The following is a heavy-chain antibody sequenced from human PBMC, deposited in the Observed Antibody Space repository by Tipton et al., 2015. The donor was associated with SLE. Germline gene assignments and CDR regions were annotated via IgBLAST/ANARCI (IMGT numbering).Heavy chain of an antibody. D-gene: IGHD5-24*01. V-gene: IGHV4-59*12. CDR1: GGSLSTYY. Sequence: TLSLTCTVSGGSLSTYYWSWVRQAPGKGLEWIGYMYYSGFTKYNPSLSSRVTISIDTSKNQFSLRLSSVTAADTAVYYCARGAQEGRRWLQPTPNNWFDPWGQGTLVTVSS. J-gene: IGHJ5*02. CDR2: MYYSGFT. CDR3: ARGAQEGRRWLQPTPNNWFDP.